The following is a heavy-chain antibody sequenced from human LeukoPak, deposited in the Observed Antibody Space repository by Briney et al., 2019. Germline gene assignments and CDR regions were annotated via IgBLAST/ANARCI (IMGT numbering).Heavy chain of an antibody. V-gene: IGHV3-48*03. D-gene: IGHD4-17*01. CDR1: GFTFSSYE. Sequence: GGSLRLSCAASGFTFSSYEMNWVRQAPGKGLEWVSYISSSGSTIYYADSVKGRFTISRDNSKNTLYLQMNSLRAEDTAVYYCANYGDYYYYYMDVWGKGTTVTISS. CDR2: ISSSGSTI. J-gene: IGHJ6*03. CDR3: ANYGDYYYYYMDV.